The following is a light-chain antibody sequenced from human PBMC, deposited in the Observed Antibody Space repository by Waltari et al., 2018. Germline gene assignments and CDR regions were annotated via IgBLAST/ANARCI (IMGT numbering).Light chain of an antibody. CDR1: LSVGRP. J-gene: IGKJ1*01. Sequence: EFVFTQSPDTLSLSPGERATTSCRASLSVGRPFAWYKQKPGQAPGLLIFAASNRATGIPARFSGSGSGTDFSLTISSLEPEDFAAYYCQHYVALPSTFGQGTKVEIK. CDR3: QHYVALPST. V-gene: IGKV3-11*01. CDR2: AAS.